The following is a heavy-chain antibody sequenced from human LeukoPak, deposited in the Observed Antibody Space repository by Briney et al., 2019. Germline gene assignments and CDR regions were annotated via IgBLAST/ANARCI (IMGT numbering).Heavy chain of an antibody. CDR1: GGSIRSYY. V-gene: IGHV4-59*01. D-gene: IGHD6-19*01. CDR3: ARVGSGGLFDY. Sequence: PSETLTLTCTVSGGSIRSYYWSWIRQPPGKGLEWIGYIYYSGSTNYNPSLKSRVTISVDTSKNQFSLKVSSVTAADTAVYYCARVGSGGLFDYWGQGTLVTVSS. J-gene: IGHJ4*02. CDR2: IYYSGST.